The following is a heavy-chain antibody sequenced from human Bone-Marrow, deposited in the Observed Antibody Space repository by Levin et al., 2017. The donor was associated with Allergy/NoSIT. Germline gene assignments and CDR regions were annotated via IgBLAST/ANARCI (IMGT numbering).Heavy chain of an antibody. D-gene: IGHD1-1*01. CDR2: INPSGGST. J-gene: IGHJ6*03. V-gene: IGHV1-46*01. Sequence: ASVKVSCKASGYTFTTYYINWVRQAPGQGLEWMGIINPSGGSTTYGKKFQGRVTMTRDTSTSTVYMELSSLTSEDTAIYYCARRGVGSYWNLFYYYMDVWGKGTTVTVSS. CDR3: ARRGVGSYWNLFYYYMDV. CDR1: GYTFTTYY.